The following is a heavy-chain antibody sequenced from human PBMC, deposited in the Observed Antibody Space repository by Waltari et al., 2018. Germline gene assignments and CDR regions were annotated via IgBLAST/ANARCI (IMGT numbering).Heavy chain of an antibody. CDR2: ISAYNGNT. J-gene: IGHJ3*02. CDR1: GYTFTSYG. CDR3: ARLPLSPLTRDDAFDI. D-gene: IGHD2-2*01. Sequence: QVQLVQSGAEVKKPGASVQVSCKASGYTFTSYGISWVRQAPGQGLEWMGWISAYNGNTNYAQKLQGRVTMTTDTSTSTAYMELRSLRSDDTAVYYCARLPLSPLTRDDAFDIWGQGTMVTVSS. V-gene: IGHV1-18*01.